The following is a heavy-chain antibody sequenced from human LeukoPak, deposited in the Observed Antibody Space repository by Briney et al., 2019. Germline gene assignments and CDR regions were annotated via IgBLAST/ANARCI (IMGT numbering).Heavy chain of an antibody. CDR1: GFPFSSYW. V-gene: IGHV3-7*01. CDR2: KKQDGSEK. CDR3: GRDVDY. Sequence: GGPLSLSGAASGFPFSSYWMSWVGQAQGKGRGWVANKKQDGSEKNYVDSVKGRFTISRDNAKNSLYLKMNSLRAEDTAVYYWGRDVDYWDQGTLVTVS. J-gene: IGHJ4*02.